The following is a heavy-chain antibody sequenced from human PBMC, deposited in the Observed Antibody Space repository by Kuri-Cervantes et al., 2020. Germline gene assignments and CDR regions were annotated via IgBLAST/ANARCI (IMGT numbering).Heavy chain of an antibody. CDR2: ISSSGSTI. D-gene: IGHD3-9*01. J-gene: IGHJ4*02. CDR1: GFTFSDYY. CDR3: AKAANYDILTGYFPR. Sequence: GESLKISCAASGFTFSDYYMSWIRQAPGKGLEWVSYISSSGSTIYYADSVKGRFTISRDNAKNSLYLQMNSLRPEDTALYFCAKAANYDILTGYFPRWGQGTLVTVSS. V-gene: IGHV3-11*01.